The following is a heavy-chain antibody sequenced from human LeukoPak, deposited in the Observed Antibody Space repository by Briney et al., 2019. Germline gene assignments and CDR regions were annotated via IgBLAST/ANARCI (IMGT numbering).Heavy chain of an antibody. CDR2: IIPILGIA. Sequence: SVKVSCKASGGTFSSYAISWVRQAPGQGLEWMGRIIPILGIANYAQKFQGRVTITADKSTSTAYMELSSLRSEDTAVYYCARDSLDYGGNSDAEYFQHWGQGTLVTVSS. J-gene: IGHJ1*01. CDR1: GGTFSSYA. V-gene: IGHV1-69*04. CDR3: ARDSLDYGGNSDAEYFQH. D-gene: IGHD4-23*01.